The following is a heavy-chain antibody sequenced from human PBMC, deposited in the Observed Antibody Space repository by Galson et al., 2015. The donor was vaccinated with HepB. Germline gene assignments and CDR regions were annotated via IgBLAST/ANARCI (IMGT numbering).Heavy chain of an antibody. D-gene: IGHD3-10*01. CDR2: IDPSDSYT. CDR1: GYSFTSYW. Sequence: QSGAEVKKPGESLRISCKGSGYSFTSYWISWVRQMPGKGLEWMGRIDPSDSYTNYSPSFQGHVTISADKSISTAYLQWSSLKASDTAMYYCARLGDYYGSGSNRDYYYGMDVWGQGTTVTVSS. J-gene: IGHJ6*02. V-gene: IGHV5-10-1*01. CDR3: ARLGDYYGSGSNRDYYYGMDV.